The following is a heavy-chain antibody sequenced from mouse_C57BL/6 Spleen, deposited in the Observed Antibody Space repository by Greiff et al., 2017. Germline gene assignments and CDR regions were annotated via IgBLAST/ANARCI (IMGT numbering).Heavy chain of an antibody. V-gene: IGHV5-4*01. D-gene: IGHD2-3*01. J-gene: IGHJ2*01. CDR3: ARDRGYDYLDY. CDR1: GFTFSSYA. CDR2: ISDGGSYT. Sequence: EVNVVESGGGLVKPGGSLKLSCAASGFTFSSYAMSWVRQTPEKRLEWVATISDGGSYTYYPDNVKGRFTISRDNAKNNLYLQMSHLKSEDTAMYYCARDRGYDYLDYWGQGTTLTVSS.